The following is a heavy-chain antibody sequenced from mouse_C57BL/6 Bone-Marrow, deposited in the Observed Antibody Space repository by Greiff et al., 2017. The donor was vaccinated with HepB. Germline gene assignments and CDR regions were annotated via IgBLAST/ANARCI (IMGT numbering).Heavy chain of an antibody. D-gene: IGHD3-2*02. V-gene: IGHV14-4*01. CDR2: IDPENGDT. CDR1: GFNIKDDY. CDR3: TELRLNY. J-gene: IGHJ2*01. Sequence: LVESGAELVRPGASVKLSCTASGFNIKDDYMHWVKQRPEQGLEWIGWIDPENGDTECASKFQGKATITADTSSNTAYLQLSSLTSEDTAVYYCTELRLNYWGQGTTLTVSS.